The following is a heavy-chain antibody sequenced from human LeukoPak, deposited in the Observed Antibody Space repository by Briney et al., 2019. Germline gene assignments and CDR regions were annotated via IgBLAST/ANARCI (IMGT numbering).Heavy chain of an antibody. CDR2: ISAYNGNT. CDR3: ARESPQVTDYGGKEGGFDY. CDR1: GYTFTSYG. J-gene: IGHJ4*02. Sequence: ASVKVSCKASGYTFTSYGISWVRQAPGQGLEWMGWISAYNGNTNYAQKLQGRVTMTTDTSTSTAYMELRSLRSDDTAVYYCARESPQVTDYGGKEGGFDYWGQGTLVTVSS. D-gene: IGHD4-23*01. V-gene: IGHV1-18*01.